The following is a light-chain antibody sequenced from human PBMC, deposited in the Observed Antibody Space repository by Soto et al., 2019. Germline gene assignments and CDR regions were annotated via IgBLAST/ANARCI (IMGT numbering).Light chain of an antibody. CDR3: QQRSKWPLT. J-gene: IGKJ4*01. CDR1: QSVSSNY. CDR2: GAS. Sequence: IVMTPSPSTLSVSPGERATLSCRASQSVSSNYLVWYQQRPGQAPRLLIYGASSRATGIPARFSGSGSGTDFTLTISSLEPEDFAVYYCQQRSKWPLTFGGGTKVDIK. V-gene: IGKV3D-20*02.